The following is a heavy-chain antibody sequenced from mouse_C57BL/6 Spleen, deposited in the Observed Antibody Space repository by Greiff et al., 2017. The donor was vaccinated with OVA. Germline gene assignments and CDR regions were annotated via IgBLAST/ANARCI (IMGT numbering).Heavy chain of an antibody. Sequence: VKLMESGPGLVQPSQSLSITCTVSGFSLTSYGVHWVRQSPGKGLEWLGVIWRGGSTDYNAAFMSRLSITNDNSKSQVFFKMNSLQADDTAIYYCAKNPFITTVENYAMDYWGQGTSVTVSS. V-gene: IGHV2-5*01. CDR2: IWRGGST. D-gene: IGHD1-1*01. CDR3: AKNPFITTVENYAMDY. CDR1: GFSLTSYG. J-gene: IGHJ4*01.